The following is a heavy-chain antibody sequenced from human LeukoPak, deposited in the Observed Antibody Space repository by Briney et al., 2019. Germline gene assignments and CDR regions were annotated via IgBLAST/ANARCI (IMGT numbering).Heavy chain of an antibody. D-gene: IGHD3-3*01. V-gene: IGHV3-9*03. J-gene: IGHJ6*03. CDR2: INWNSAKI. CDR1: GFSFDDYA. Sequence: GRSLRLSCAASGFSFDDYAMHWVRQAPGKGLEWVSGINWNSAKIGYADSVKGRLKISRDNAKNSLYLQMNSLRAEDMALYYCAKDKGDFWSGYPMDVWGKGTTVTVSS. CDR3: AKDKGDFWSGYPMDV.